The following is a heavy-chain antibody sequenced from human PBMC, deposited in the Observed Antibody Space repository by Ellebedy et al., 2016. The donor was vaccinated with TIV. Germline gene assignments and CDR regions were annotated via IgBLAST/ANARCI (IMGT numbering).Heavy chain of an antibody. V-gene: IGHV4-34*01. Sequence: GSLRPSXPVYGGSFSGYYWSWIRQPPGKGLEWIGEIIHSGSTNYNPSLKSRVTISVETSKNQFSLKLSSVTAADTAVYYCARGLWDYDSSGYYPDVWGQGTTVTVSS. D-gene: IGHD3-22*01. CDR3: ARGLWDYDSSGYYPDV. CDR1: GGSFSGYY. CDR2: IIHSGST. J-gene: IGHJ6*02.